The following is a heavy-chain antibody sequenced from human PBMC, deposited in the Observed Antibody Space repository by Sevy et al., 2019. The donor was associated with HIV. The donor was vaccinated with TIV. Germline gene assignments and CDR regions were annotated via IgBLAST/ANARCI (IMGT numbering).Heavy chain of an antibody. V-gene: IGHV3-11*01. Sequence: GESLKISCAASGFTFSDYYMSWIRQAPGKGLEWVSSISSSGSSIYCADSLKGRFTISRDNAKSSQYLQMNSLRAEDTAVYYCARSYAYGPFDSWGQGTLVTSPQ. CDR1: GFTFSDYY. D-gene: IGHD4-17*01. CDR2: ISSSGSSI. CDR3: ARSYAYGPFDS. J-gene: IGHJ4*02.